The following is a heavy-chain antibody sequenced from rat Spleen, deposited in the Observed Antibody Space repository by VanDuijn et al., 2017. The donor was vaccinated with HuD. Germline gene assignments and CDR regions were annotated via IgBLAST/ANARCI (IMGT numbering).Heavy chain of an antibody. V-gene: IGHV2-30*01. CDR3: ARDGPNYGSLYYFDY. CDR1: GFSLTSYH. J-gene: IGHJ2*01. D-gene: IGHD1-3*01. Sequence: QVQLKESGPGLVQPSQTLSLACTVSGFSLTSYHVHWVRQRTGKGLEWMGVIWTGGSTDYNSALKSRLSISRDTSKSQVFLKMNSLQTEDIATYYCARDGPNYGSLYYFDYWGQGVMVTVSS. CDR2: IWTGGST.